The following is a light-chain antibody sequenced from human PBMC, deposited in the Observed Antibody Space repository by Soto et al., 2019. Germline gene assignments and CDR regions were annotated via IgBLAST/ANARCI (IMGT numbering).Light chain of an antibody. CDR1: RDISNY. Sequence: DIQMTQSPSSLSASVGDTVTITCQASRDISNYLNWYQQKPGKAPRLLIYDTSDLDTGVPSRFSESGSGTDFTFTISSLEPEDIGTYYCQQYDKFIAFGQGTKVDIK. CDR3: QQYDKFIA. V-gene: IGKV1-33*01. CDR2: DTS. J-gene: IGKJ2*01.